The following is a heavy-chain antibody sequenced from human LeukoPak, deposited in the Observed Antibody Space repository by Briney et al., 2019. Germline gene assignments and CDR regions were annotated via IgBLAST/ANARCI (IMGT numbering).Heavy chain of an antibody. Sequence: SVKVSCKASGYTFTSYGISWVRQAPGQGLEWMGRIIPILGIANYAQKFQGRVTITADKSTSTAYMELSSLRSEDTAVYYCASPRSSTMRAPLDYWGQGTLVTVSS. CDR1: GYTFTSYG. V-gene: IGHV1-69*04. J-gene: IGHJ4*02. D-gene: IGHD2-2*01. CDR2: IIPILGIA. CDR3: ASPRSSTMRAPLDY.